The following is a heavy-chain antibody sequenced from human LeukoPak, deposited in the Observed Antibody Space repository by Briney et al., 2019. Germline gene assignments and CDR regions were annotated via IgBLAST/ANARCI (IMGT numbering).Heavy chain of an antibody. V-gene: IGHV4-39*01. CDR3: ARAYCSVGTCRTRNWFDP. CDR1: GGSISSSSYY. Sequence: SETLSLTCTVSGGSISSSSYYWGWIRQPPGKGLEWIGSIYYSGSTYYNPSLKSRVTISVDTSKNQFSLKLSSVTAADTAVYYCARAYCSVGTCRTRNWFDPWGQGTLVTVSS. CDR2: IYYSGST. D-gene: IGHD2-15*01. J-gene: IGHJ5*02.